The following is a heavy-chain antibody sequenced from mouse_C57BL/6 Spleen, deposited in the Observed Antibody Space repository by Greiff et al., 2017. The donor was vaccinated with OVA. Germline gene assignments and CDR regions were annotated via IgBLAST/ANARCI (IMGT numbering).Heavy chain of an antibody. V-gene: IGHV1-82*01. CDR1: GYAFSSSW. J-gene: IGHJ2*01. D-gene: IGHD2-3*01. Sequence: ESGPELVKPGASVKISCKASGYAFSSSWMNWVKQRPGKGLEWIGRIYPGDGDTNYNGKFKGKATLTADKSSSTAYMQLSSLTSEDSAVYFCARSDDGYSDYWGQGTTLTVSS. CDR2: IYPGDGDT. CDR3: ARSDDGYSDY.